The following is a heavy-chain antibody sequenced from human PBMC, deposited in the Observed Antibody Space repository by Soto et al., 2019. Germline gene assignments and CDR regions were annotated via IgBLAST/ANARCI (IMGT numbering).Heavy chain of an antibody. D-gene: IGHD5-12*01. V-gene: IGHV1-8*01. CDR3: ARVCADALLRFPFDL. Sequence: QVQLVQSGAEVKKPGASVTVSCKASGYSCTSYDVNWVRQASGQGLEWMGWMNPNSGTTDIAQNLHGRVTMARDSSISTAYMELSSLSPDAAAIYYGARVCADALLRFPFDLWGQGTEVTVSS. J-gene: IGHJ5*02. CDR1: GYSCTSYD. CDR2: MNPNSGTT.